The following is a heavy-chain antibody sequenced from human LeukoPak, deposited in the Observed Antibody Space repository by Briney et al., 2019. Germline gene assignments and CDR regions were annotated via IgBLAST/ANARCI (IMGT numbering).Heavy chain of an antibody. D-gene: IGHD2-21*02. V-gene: IGHV5-51*01. Sequence: GESLKISRMGSGYSFTSYWIAWVRQMPGKGLEWMGFISPADSDTRYSPSFQGQVTIPADKSSNTAYLQWSSLKASDTAMYYCARPAYCGSDCLAVWGQGTLVTVSS. CDR3: ARPAYCGSDCLAV. CDR2: ISPADSDT. CDR1: GYSFTSYW. J-gene: IGHJ4*02.